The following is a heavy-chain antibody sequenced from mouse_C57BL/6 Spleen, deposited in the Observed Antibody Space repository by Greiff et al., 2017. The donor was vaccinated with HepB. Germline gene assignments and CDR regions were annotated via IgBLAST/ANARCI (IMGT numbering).Heavy chain of an antibody. CDR2: IYPGSGNT. D-gene: IGHD2-2*01. CDR3: ARGEIYYGYDAFDY. V-gene: IGHV1-76*01. CDR1: GYTFTDYY. Sequence: QVQLQQSGAELVRPGASVKLSCKASGYTFTDYYINWVKQRPGQGLEWIARIYPGSGNTYYNEKFKGKATLTAEKSSSTAYMQLSSLTSEDSAVYFCARGEIYYGYDAFDYWGQGTTLTVSS. J-gene: IGHJ2*01.